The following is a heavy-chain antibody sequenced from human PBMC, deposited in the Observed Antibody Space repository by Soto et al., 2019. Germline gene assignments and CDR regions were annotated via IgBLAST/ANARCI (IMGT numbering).Heavy chain of an antibody. D-gene: IGHD4-4*01. V-gene: IGHV4-30-2*01. CDR1: GGSISSGGYS. CDR3: ARGASLRGHSNYARD. CDR2: IYHSGST. J-gene: IGHJ4*02. Sequence: SETLSLTCAVSGGSISSGGYSWSWIRQPPGKGLEWIGYIYHSGSTYYNPSLKSRVTISVDRSKNQFSLKLSSVTAADTAVYYCARGASLRGHSNYARDWGQGTLVTVSS.